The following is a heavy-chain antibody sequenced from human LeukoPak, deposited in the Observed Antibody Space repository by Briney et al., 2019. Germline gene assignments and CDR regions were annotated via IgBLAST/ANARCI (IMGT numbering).Heavy chain of an antibody. D-gene: IGHD5-24*01. V-gene: IGHV4-34*01. CDR2: INHSGST. CDR1: GGSFSGYY. Sequence: PSETLSLTCAVYGGSFSGYYWSWIRQPPGKGLEWIGEINHSGSTNYNPSLKSRVTISVDTSKNQFSLKLSSATAADTAVYYCARDGGYNSWYFDLWGRGTLVTVSS. CDR3: ARDGGYNSWYFDL. J-gene: IGHJ2*01.